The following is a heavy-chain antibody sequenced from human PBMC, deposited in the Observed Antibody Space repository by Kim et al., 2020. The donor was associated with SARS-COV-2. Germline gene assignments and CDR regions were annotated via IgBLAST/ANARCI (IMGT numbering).Heavy chain of an antibody. V-gene: IGHV3-30*18. CDR2: ISYDGSNK. CDR3: AKRGRGCSSTSCYFDY. D-gene: IGHD2-2*01. Sequence: GGSLRLSCAASGFTFSSYGMHWVRQAPGKGLEWVAVISYDGSNKYYADSVKGRFTISRDNSKNTLYLQMNSLRAEDTAVYYCAKRGRGCSSTSCYFDYWGQGTLVTVSS. J-gene: IGHJ4*02. CDR1: GFTFSSYG.